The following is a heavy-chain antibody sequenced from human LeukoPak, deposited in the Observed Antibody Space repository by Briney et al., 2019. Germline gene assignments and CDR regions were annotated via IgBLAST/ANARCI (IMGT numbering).Heavy chain of an antibody. CDR1: GGSISSYY. CDR2: IYYSGST. V-gene: IGHV4-59*08. D-gene: IGHD2-2*02. CDR3: ARGVVPAAIAPFDP. J-gene: IGHJ5*02. Sequence: PSETLSLTCTVSGGSISSYYWSWIRQPPGKGLEWTGYIYYSGSTNYNPSLKSRVTISVDTSKNQFSLKLSSVTAADTAVYYCARGVVPAAIAPFDPWGQGTLVTVSS.